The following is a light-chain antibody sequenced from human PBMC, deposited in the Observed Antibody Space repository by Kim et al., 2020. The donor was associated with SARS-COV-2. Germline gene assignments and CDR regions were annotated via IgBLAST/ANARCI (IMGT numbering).Light chain of an antibody. CDR2: GYD. CDR3: GTWESGLSVVV. Sequence: GQRLTISCAGASSNIGNHDVSGYQHGPEPAPTLLMYGYDNRPSAIPVRGSCAKSGTAATLGITGIQTGDEADDYCGTWESGLSVVVFGGGTKVTVL. J-gene: IGLJ3*02. V-gene: IGLV1-51*01. CDR1: SSNIGNHD.